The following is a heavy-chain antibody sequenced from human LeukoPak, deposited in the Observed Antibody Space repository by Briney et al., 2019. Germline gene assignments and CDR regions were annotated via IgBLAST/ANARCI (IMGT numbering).Heavy chain of an antibody. CDR3: ARVASAVYSDY. CDR2: INPDSGGT. CDR1: GYTFTGYY. Sequence: ASVKVSCKASGYTFTGYYLHWVRQAPGQGLEWMGWINPDSGGTHYAQILQGRVTMTRDTSISTAYMELNRLRSDDTAVYYCARVASAVYSDYWGQGTLVTVSS. J-gene: IGHJ4*02. V-gene: IGHV1-2*02.